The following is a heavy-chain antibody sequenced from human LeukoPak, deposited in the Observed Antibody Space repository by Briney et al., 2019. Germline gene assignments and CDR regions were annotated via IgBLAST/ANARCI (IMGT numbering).Heavy chain of an antibody. D-gene: IGHD3-10*01. CDR3: ARSITMVRGVKGGLDY. CDR2: IYYSGST. J-gene: IGHJ4*02. V-gene: IGHV4-30-2*01. Sequence: SETLSLTCTVSGGSISSGGYYWSWIRQPPGKGLEWIGYIYYSGSTYYNPSLKSRVTISVDTSKYQFSLKLSSVTAADTAVYYCARSITMVRGVKGGLDYWGQGTLVTVSS. CDR1: GGSISSGGYY.